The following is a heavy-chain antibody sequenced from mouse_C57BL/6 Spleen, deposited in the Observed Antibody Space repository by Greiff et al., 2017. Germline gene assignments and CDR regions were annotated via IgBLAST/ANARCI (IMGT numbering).Heavy chain of an antibody. CDR2: IYPGSGNT. J-gene: IGHJ1*03. D-gene: IGHD1-1*01. CDR1: GYTFTDYY. Sequence: VKLMESGAELVRPGASVKLSCTASGYTFTDYYINWVKQRPGQGLEWIARIYPGSGNTYYNEKFKGKATLTAEKSSSTAYMQLSSLTSEDSAVXFCARDDGSRRWYFDVWGTGTTVTVSS. CDR3: ARDDGSRRWYFDV. V-gene: IGHV1-76*01.